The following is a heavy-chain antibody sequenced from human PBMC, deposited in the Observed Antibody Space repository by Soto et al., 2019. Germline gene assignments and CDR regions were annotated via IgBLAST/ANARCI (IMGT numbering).Heavy chain of an antibody. CDR2: ISAYNGNT. CDR1: GYTFTSYG. D-gene: IGHD3-3*01. CDR3: ARVYYDFWSGYREAFDI. Sequence: ASVKGSCKASGYTFTSYGISWLRQAPGQGLEWMGWISAYNGNTNYAQKLQGRVTMTTDTSTSTAYMELRSLRSDDTAVYYCARVYYDFWSGYREAFDIWGQGTMVTVSS. J-gene: IGHJ3*02. V-gene: IGHV1-18*01.